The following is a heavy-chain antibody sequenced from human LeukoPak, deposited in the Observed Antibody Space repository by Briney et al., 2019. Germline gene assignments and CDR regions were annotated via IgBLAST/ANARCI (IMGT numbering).Heavy chain of an antibody. Sequence: GGSLRLSCAASGFTVSSNYMSWVRQAPGKGLEWVSVIYSGGSTYYADSVKGRFTISRDNSKNTLYLQMNSQRAEDTAVYYCERVDSPYGNGFFSDWGQGTLATVSS. CDR1: GFTVSSNY. D-gene: IGHD3-3*01. V-gene: IGHV3-53*01. J-gene: IGHJ4*02. CDR3: ERVDSPYGNGFFSD. CDR2: IYSGGST.